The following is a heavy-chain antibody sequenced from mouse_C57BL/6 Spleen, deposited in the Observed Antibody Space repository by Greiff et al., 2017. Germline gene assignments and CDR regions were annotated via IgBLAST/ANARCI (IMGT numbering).Heavy chain of an antibody. CDR3: ARGDLTSGYFDV. CDR2: IDPSDSYT. J-gene: IGHJ1*03. Sequence: VQLQQPGAELVMPGASVKLSCKASGYTFTSYWMHWVKQRPGQGLEWIGEIDPSDSYTNYNQKFKGKSTLTVDKSSSTAYMQLSSLTSEDSAVYYCARGDLTSGYFDVWGTGTTVTVAS. V-gene: IGHV1-69*01. D-gene: IGHD3-1*01. CDR1: GYTFTSYW.